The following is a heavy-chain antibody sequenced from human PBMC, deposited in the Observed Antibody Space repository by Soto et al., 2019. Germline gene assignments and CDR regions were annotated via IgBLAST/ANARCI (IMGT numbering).Heavy chain of an antibody. V-gene: IGHV3-33*01. CDR1: GFTFSSYG. D-gene: IGHD1-26*01. CDR3: ARDLGAVGATPLDY. Sequence: QVQLVESGGGVVQPGRSLRLSCAASGFTFSSYGMHWVRQAPGKGLEWVAVIWYDGSNKYYADSVKGRFTISRDNSKNTLYLQMNSLRAEDTAVYYCARDLGAVGATPLDYWGQGTLVTVSS. CDR2: IWYDGSNK. J-gene: IGHJ4*02.